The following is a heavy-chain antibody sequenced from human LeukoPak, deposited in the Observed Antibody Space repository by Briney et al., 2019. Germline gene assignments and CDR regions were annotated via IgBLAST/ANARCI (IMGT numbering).Heavy chain of an antibody. CDR3: AREGVVVPAAMNGFDP. Sequence: PSQTLSLTCTVSGGSISSGDYYWRWIRQLPGKGLEWIGYIYYSGSTYYNPSLKSRVTISVDTSKNQFSLKLSSVTAADTAVYYCAREGVVVPAAMNGFDPWGQGTLVTVSS. D-gene: IGHD2-2*01. CDR1: GGSISSGDYY. V-gene: IGHV4-30-4*01. CDR2: IYYSGST. J-gene: IGHJ5*02.